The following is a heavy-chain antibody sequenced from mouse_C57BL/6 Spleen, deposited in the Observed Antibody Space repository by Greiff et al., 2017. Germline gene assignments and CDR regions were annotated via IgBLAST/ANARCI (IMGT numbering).Heavy chain of an antibody. D-gene: IGHD1-1*02. CDR2: IDPSDSYT. J-gene: IGHJ4*01. CDR1: GYTFTSYW. Sequence: QVQLQQSGAELVMPGASVKLSCKASGYTFTSYWMHWVKQRPGQGLEWIGEIDPSDSYTNYNQKFKGKSTLTVDKSSSTAYMQLSSLTSEDSAVYYGAREDTTVVDYYARDDGGQGTSVTVAS. V-gene: IGHV1-69*01. CDR3: AREDTTVVDYYARDD.